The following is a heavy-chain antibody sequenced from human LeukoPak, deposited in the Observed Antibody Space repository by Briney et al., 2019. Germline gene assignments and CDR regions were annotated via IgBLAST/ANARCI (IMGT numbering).Heavy chain of an antibody. J-gene: IGHJ4*02. CDR3: ASRFRGSYFPFDY. CDR1: GGSFSGYY. D-gene: IGHD1-26*01. CDR2: INHSGST. Sequence: SETLSLTCAVYGGSFSGYYWSWIRQPPGKGLEWIGEINHSGSTNYNLSPKSRVTISVDTSKNQFSLKLSSVTAADTAVYYCASRFRGSYFPFDYWGQGTLVTVSS. V-gene: IGHV4-34*01.